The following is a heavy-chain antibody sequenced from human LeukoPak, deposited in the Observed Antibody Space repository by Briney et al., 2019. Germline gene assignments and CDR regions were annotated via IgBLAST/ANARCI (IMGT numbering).Heavy chain of an antibody. CDR3: ATIFFDPYQLLLNYFDY. CDR2: FDPEDGET. J-gene: IGHJ4*02. CDR1: GYTLTELS. V-gene: IGHV1-24*01. Sequence: ASVKVSCKVSGYTLTELSMHWVRQAPGKGLEWMGGFDPEDGETIYAQKFQGRVTMTEDTSTDTAYMELSSLRFEDTAVYYCATIFFDPYQLLLNYFDYWGQGTLVTVSS. D-gene: IGHD2-2*01.